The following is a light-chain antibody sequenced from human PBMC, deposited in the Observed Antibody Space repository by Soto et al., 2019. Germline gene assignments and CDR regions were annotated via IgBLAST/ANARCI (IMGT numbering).Light chain of an antibody. J-gene: IGKJ3*01. V-gene: IGKV1-8*01. CDR1: QGISSY. Sequence: AIRMTQSTSSFSASTGDRVTITCRASQGISSYLAWYQQKPGKAPKLLIYAASTLQSGVPSRFSGSGSGTDFTLTISCLQSEDFATYYCQQYYSYPPFFGPGTKVDIK. CDR3: QQYYSYPPF. CDR2: AAS.